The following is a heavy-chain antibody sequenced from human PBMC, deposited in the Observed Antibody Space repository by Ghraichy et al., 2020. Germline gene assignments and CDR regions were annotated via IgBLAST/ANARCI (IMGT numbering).Heavy chain of an antibody. CDR3: ARGGNHNFDY. CDR2: IKQDGSQK. V-gene: IGHV3-7*01. J-gene: IGHJ4*02. Sequence: GESLNISCAASGFTLSNRRMNWVRQAPGKGLEWVANIKQDGSQKYYVDSVKGRFTISRDNGKNSLYLQMNSLRAEDTAVYYCARGGNHNFDYWGQGTLLTISS. D-gene: IGHD1-14*01. CDR1: GFTLSNRR.